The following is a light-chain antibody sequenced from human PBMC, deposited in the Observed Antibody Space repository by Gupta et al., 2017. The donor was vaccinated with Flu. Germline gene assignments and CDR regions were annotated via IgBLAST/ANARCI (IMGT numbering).Light chain of an antibody. CDR1: SGYVASNY. J-gene: IGLJ2*01. CDR3: QTEDSTNQV. CDR2: EDN. V-gene: IGLV6-57*02. Sequence: TVTISCTGSSGYVASNYVQWYQQRPGTAPNSLIYEDNKRSSGVPDRFSGSTDGSSTTAALTIAEGKDEDEDDYYCQTEDSTNQVFGGGTKLTVL.